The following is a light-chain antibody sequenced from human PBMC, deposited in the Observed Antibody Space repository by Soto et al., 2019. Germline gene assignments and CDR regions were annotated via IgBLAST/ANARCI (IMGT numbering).Light chain of an antibody. CDR3: LSTDNSGNVWV. J-gene: IGLJ2*01. CDR2: KGT. V-gene: IGLV3-16*01. CDR1: ALPKKY. Sequence: SYELTQPPSVSVSLGQMARITCSGEALPKKYAYWYQQKPGQSPVVVIYKGTEMPSGIPERFSGTTSGTIVTLTISGVQAEDEADYYCLSTDNSGNVWVFGGGTKLTVL.